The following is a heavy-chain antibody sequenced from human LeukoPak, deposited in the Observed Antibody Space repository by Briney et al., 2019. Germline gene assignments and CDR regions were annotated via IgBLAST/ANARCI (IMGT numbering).Heavy chain of an antibody. CDR3: TRPIHIETATILGY. CDR2: INPKTGAT. CDR1: GYTFTTYY. D-gene: IGHD5-24*01. J-gene: IGHJ4*02. V-gene: IGHV1-2*02. Sequence: ASVKVSCKTSGYTFTTYYIHWFRQAPGQGPEWMGWINPKTGATSYAEKFQGSITMTRDTSINTVYMEMSRLRLDDTVMYFCTRPIHIETATILGYWGQGSLVTVSS.